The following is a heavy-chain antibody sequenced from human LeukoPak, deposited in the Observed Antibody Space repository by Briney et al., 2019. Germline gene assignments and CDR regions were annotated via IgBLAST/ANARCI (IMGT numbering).Heavy chain of an antibody. CDR2: IYSGGST. V-gene: IGHV3-53*01. J-gene: IGHJ4*02. CDR1: GFTVSSNY. D-gene: IGHD1-26*01. CDR3: ANPGAGIVGAPTVY. Sequence: GGSLRLSCAASGFTVSSNYMSWVRQAPGKGLEWVSVIYSGGSTYYADSVKGRFTISRDNSKNTLYLQMNSLRAEDTAVYYCANPGAGIVGAPTVYWGQGTLVTVSS.